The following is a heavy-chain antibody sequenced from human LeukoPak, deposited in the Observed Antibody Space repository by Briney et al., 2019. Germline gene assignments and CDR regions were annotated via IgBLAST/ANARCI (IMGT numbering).Heavy chain of an antibody. Sequence: GGSLRLSCAASGFTFYDYAMHWVRHAPGKGLEWVSGISWNSGSIGYADSVKGRFTISRDNAKNSLYLQMNSLRAEDTALYYCAKDIEDTAMGSHFDYWGQGTLVTVSS. CDR3: AKDIEDTAMGSHFDY. D-gene: IGHD5-18*01. CDR2: ISWNSGSI. V-gene: IGHV3-9*01. J-gene: IGHJ4*02. CDR1: GFTFYDYA.